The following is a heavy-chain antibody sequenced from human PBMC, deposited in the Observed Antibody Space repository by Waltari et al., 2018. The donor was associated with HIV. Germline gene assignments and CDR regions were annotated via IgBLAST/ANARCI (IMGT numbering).Heavy chain of an antibody. CDR3: ASAFGGNDLDV. V-gene: IGHV3-23*01. J-gene: IGHJ6*02. CDR2: VSVSGDP. D-gene: IGHD2-15*01. Sequence: EVQVLESGGGLVQPGGSLRLSCAASGLTFSSYAMGWVRQAPGKGLEWVSGVSVSGDPYYADSVKGRFTISRDNSKNTVYQQMNSLRVEDTAVYYCASAFGGNDLDVWGQGTTVTVSS. CDR1: GLTFSSYA.